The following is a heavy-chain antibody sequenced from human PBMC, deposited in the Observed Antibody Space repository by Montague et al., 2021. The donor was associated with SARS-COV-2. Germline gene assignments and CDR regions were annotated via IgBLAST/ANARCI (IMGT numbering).Heavy chain of an antibody. D-gene: IGHD2-2*01. CDR1: GGSISGYY. Sequence: SETLSLTCSVSGGSISGYYWSWIRQPPGKGLEWIGYVYYTGSTKYNPSLKSRVTRSVDTSKNQFSLKLSSVTAADTAVYYCARGRAACIIANCFYCLDAWGQGTLVTVSS. J-gene: IGHJ5*02. V-gene: IGHV4-59*01. CDR3: ARGRAACIIANCFYCLDA. CDR2: VYYTGST.